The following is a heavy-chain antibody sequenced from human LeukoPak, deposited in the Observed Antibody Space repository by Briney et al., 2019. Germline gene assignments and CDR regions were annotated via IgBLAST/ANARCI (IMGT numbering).Heavy chain of an antibody. D-gene: IGHD3-10*01. Sequence: ASVKVSCKAPGYTFTSYAMHWVRQAPGQRLEWMGWINAGNGNTKYSQKFQGRVTITRDTSASTAYMELSSLRSEDTAVYYCARGRGYYYGSGSYFSHWFDPWGQGTLVTVSS. CDR2: INAGNGNT. J-gene: IGHJ5*02. CDR3: ARGRGYYYGSGSYFSHWFDP. V-gene: IGHV1-3*01. CDR1: GYTFTSYA.